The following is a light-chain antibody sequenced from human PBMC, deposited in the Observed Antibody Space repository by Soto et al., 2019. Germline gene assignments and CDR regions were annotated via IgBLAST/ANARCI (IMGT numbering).Light chain of an antibody. J-gene: IGKJ5*01. CDR3: QQRSNWPPIP. Sequence: EIVMTQSPATLSLSPGERATLSCRASESVSTNLAWYQQKAGQAPRLLIYGASTRATGIPARFSGSGSGTDFTLTISSLEPEDAAVYYCQQRSNWPPIPFGQGTRLEIK. CDR1: ESVSTN. CDR2: GAS. V-gene: IGKV3-11*01.